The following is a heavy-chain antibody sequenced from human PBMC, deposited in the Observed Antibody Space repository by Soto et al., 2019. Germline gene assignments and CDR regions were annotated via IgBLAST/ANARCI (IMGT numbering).Heavy chain of an antibody. CDR2: LTSKQVSGTT. J-gene: IGHJ3*02. D-gene: IGHD3-16*01. CDR1: GFTFTNAY. V-gene: IGHV3-15*01. Sequence: GGSLRLSCAASGFTFTNAYMRWVRQAPGKGLEWVGRLTSKQVSGTTDYTAPGKGRVSISGDDSNNTLYLQMNSLKTEDIAVYYCAASLTAGGFDIWGQGTMVTVSS. CDR3: AASLTAGGFDI.